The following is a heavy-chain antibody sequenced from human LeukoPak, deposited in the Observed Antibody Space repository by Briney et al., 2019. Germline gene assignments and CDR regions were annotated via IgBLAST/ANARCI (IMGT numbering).Heavy chain of an antibody. CDR3: AKAIRGYSYGLTDY. Sequence: GGSLRLSCAASGFTFSSCAMSWVRQIPGKGLEWVSAIISSGGITYYADSVKGRCTISRDNSKNTLYLQMNSLRAEDTAIYYCAKAIRGYSYGLTDYWGQGTLVTVSS. CDR1: GFTFSSCA. V-gene: IGHV3-23*01. D-gene: IGHD5-18*01. J-gene: IGHJ4*02. CDR2: IISSGGIT.